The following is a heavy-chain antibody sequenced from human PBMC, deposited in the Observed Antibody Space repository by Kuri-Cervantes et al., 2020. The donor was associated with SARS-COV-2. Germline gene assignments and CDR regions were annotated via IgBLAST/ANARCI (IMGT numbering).Heavy chain of an antibody. J-gene: IGHJ6*03. CDR2: ISGSGGST. CDR1: GFTFSSYA. CDR3: AKDLKNYYYYMDV. V-gene: IGHV3-23*01. Sequence: GESLKISCAASGFTFSSYAMSWVRQAPGKGLEWVSAISGSGGSTYYADSVKGRFTISRDNSKNTLYLQMNSLRAEDTAVYYCAKDLKNYYYYMDVWGKRTTVTVSS.